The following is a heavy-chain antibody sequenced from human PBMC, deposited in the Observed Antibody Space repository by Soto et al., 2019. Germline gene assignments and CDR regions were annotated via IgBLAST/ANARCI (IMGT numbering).Heavy chain of an antibody. V-gene: IGHV4-34*01. D-gene: IGHD6-6*01. CDR1: GGSFSGYY. Sequence: SETLSLTCAVYGGSFSGYYSSWIRQPPGKGLEWIGEINHSGSTNYNPSLKSRVTISVDTSKNQFSLKLSSVTAADTAVYYCGRGRSSSFLWVLHYYGMDVWGQGTTVTVSS. CDR3: GRGRSSSFLWVLHYYGMDV. J-gene: IGHJ6*02. CDR2: INHSGST.